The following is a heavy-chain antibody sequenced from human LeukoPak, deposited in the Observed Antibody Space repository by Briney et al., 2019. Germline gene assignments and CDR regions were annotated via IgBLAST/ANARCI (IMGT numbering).Heavy chain of an antibody. Sequence: GGSLRLSCVASGFTFSYYSMNWVRQAPGKGLEWVSYINSISGEIWYADSVKGRFTISRDDAKSSLYLQMNGLRAEDTAVYYCARDISGYYYFDYWGQGTLVTVSS. CDR1: GFTFSYYS. D-gene: IGHD3-22*01. V-gene: IGHV3-48*01. J-gene: IGHJ4*02. CDR2: INSISGEI. CDR3: ARDISGYYYFDY.